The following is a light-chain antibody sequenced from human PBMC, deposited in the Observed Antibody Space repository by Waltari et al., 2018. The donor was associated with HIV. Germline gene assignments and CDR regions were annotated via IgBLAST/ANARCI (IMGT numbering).Light chain of an antibody. Sequence: QSVLTQPPSVSGTPGQTVTISCSGSTSNIETEALYWYQQLPGTAPKLIIYRNYKRPSGVSDRCSCSKSGASASLVISGLRSEDEAHYYCVSYDSRLDERLFGGGTKLTVL. CDR2: RNY. J-gene: IGLJ3*02. CDR1: TSNIETEA. V-gene: IGLV1-47*01. CDR3: VSYDSRLDERL.